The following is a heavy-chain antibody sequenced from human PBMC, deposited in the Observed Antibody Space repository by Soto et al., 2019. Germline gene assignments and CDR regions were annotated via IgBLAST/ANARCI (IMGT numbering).Heavy chain of an antibody. V-gene: IGHV1-46*01. CDR3: ARALTEFDY. CDR1: GYTFTTYY. Sequence: ASVKVXXXXSGYTFTTYYIHWVRQAPGQGLEWMGIINPNGGATSYAQNYQGRVTMTGDTSTSTVYMELSSLIFEDTAMYYCARALTEFDYWGPGTLVTVSS. D-gene: IGHD7-27*01. CDR2: INPNGGAT. J-gene: IGHJ4*02.